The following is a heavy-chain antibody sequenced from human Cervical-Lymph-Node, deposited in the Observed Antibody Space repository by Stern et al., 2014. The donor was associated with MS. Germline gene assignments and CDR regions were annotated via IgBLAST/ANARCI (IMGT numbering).Heavy chain of an antibody. J-gene: IGHJ5*01. CDR3: ASGWSDRWFDS. D-gene: IGHD6-19*01. V-gene: IGHV1-69*12. CDR2: ITPIFGTT. Sequence: QDQLVQSGAEVKKPGSSVKVSCKASGDTFSSYSISWVRQAPGQGLEWMGGITPIFGTTNYAQKFQGRVTITADASTSTAYMELSSLRSEDTAVYYCASGWSDRWFDSWGQGTLVTVSS. CDR1: GDTFSSYS.